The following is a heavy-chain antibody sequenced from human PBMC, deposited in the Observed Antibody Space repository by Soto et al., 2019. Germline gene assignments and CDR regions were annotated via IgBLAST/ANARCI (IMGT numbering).Heavy chain of an antibody. CDR3: ASTTDMEDYYYGMDV. CDR1: GYSFTSYW. J-gene: IGHJ6*02. V-gene: IGHV5-51*01. CDR2: IYPGDSDT. D-gene: IGHD3-9*01. Sequence: PGESLKISCKGSGYSFTSYWIGWVRQMPGKGLERMGIIYPGDSDTRYSPSFQGQVTISADKSIGTAYLQWSSLKASDTAMYYCASTTDMEDYYYGMDVWGQGTTVTVSS.